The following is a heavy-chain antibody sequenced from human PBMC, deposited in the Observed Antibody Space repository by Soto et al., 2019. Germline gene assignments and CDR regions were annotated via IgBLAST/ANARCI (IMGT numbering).Heavy chain of an antibody. CDR3: ARDYYVHYYYYGMDV. Sequence: GSLRLSCSASGFTFSSYAMHWVRQAPGKGLEWVAVISYDGSNKYYADSVKGRFTISRDNSKNTLHLQMNSLRAEDTAVYYCARDYYVHYYYYGMDVWGQGTTVTVS. D-gene: IGHD1-26*01. V-gene: IGHV3-30-3*01. J-gene: IGHJ6*02. CDR1: GFTFSSYA. CDR2: ISYDGSNK.